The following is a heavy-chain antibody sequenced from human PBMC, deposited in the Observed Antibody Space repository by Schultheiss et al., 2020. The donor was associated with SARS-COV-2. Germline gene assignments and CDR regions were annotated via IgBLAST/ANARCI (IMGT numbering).Heavy chain of an antibody. D-gene: IGHD6-13*01. CDR2: IWYDGSNK. J-gene: IGHJ4*02. CDR3: AKKGSSSWYVG. V-gene: IGHV3-30*02. CDR1: GFTFSNYG. Sequence: GGSLRLSCAASGFTFSNYGMHWVRQTPGKGLEWVAVIWYDGSNKYYADSVKGRFTISRDNSKNTLYLQMNSLRAEDTAVYYCAKKGSSSWYVGWGQGTLVTVSS.